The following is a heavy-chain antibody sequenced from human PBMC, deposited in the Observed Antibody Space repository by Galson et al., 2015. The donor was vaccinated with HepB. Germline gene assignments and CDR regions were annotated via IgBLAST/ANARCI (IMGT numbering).Heavy chain of an antibody. CDR1: GFTVSSNY. Sequence: SLRLSCAASGFTVSSNYMSWVRQAPGKGLEWVSVIYSGGSTYYADSVMGRFTISRDNSKNTLYLQMNNLRAEDTAVYYCARDITMVRGVIEYNYWGQGTLVTVSS. CDR2: IYSGGST. D-gene: IGHD3-10*01. CDR3: ARDITMVRGVIEYNY. V-gene: IGHV3-66*01. J-gene: IGHJ4*02.